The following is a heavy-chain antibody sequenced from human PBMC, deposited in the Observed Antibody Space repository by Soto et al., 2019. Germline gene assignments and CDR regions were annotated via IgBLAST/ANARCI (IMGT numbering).Heavy chain of an antibody. Sequence: EVQLVESGGGLVQTGGSLRLSCAASGFAFSTYWMTWVRQAPGKGLEWVANIKQDGSEKYYVDSVKGRFTISRDNAKNSLYRQMNSLRAEDTAVYYCARDPSIVATMGSIYYYYGMDVWGQGTTVTVSS. D-gene: IGHD5-12*01. V-gene: IGHV3-7*01. CDR2: IKQDGSEK. CDR1: GFAFSTYW. CDR3: ARDPSIVATMGSIYYYYGMDV. J-gene: IGHJ6*02.